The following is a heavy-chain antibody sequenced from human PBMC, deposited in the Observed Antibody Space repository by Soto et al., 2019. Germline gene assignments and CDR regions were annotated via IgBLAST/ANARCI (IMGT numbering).Heavy chain of an antibody. CDR3: ATARTSNGGMDI. J-gene: IGHJ6*02. D-gene: IGHD1-1*01. Sequence: GGSLRLSCAASGFTFSSDWMNWVRQSPGKGLEWVSRIISGGTRVSYADSAKGRFIITRDNAKNTLYLEMHSLTADDTAVYYCATARTSNGGMDIWGQVTTVTVSS. V-gene: IGHV3-74*01. CDR2: IISGGTRV. CDR1: GFTFSSDW.